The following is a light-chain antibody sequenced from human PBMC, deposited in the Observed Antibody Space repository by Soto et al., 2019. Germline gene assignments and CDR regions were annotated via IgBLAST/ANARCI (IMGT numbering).Light chain of an antibody. CDR2: DAS. Sequence: DIQMTQSPSSLSASVGDRVTITCQASQDISNYLNWYQQKPGKAPKLLIYDASNLETGVPSRFSGSGSGTDFTFTISSLQPEDIATYYCQQYDNLYTFGQVTRLEIK. CDR1: QDISNY. V-gene: IGKV1-33*01. J-gene: IGKJ2*01. CDR3: QQYDNLYT.